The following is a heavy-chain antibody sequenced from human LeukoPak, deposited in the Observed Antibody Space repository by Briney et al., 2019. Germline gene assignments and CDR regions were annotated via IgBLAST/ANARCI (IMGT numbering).Heavy chain of an antibody. Sequence: TGGSLRLSCAASGLSFHNTWMHWIRQAPEKGLVWVSRIISDGITTTYADSVKGRFTISRDNAKNTMYLQMNSLRAEDTAVYYCAADGEYAFQVWGQGTMVTVSS. D-gene: IGHD2/OR15-2a*01. CDR3: AADGEYAFQV. CDR1: GLSFHNTW. V-gene: IGHV3-74*01. J-gene: IGHJ3*01. CDR2: IISDGITT.